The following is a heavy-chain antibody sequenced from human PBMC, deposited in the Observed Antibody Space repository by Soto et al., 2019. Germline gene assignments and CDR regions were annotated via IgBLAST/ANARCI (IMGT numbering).Heavy chain of an antibody. CDR1: GFSLSTSGMC. J-gene: IGHJ4*01. CDR3: ARTVGSGYRYFDY. V-gene: IGHV2-70*11. Sequence: SGPTLVNPTQTLTLTCTFSGFSLSTSGMCVSWIRQPPGKALEWLARIDWDDDKYYSPSLKTRLTVSKDTSKNQVVLTMTNMDPVETATYYCARTVGSGYRYFDYWG. CDR2: IDWDDDK. D-gene: IGHD3-3*01.